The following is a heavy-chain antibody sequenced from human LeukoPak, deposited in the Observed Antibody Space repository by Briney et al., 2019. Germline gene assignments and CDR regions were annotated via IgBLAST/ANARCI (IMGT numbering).Heavy chain of an antibody. D-gene: IGHD6-13*01. J-gene: IGHJ3*01. CDR1: GFTFSNNP. Sequence: GGSLRLSCAASGFTFSNNPMSWVRQTPGKGLEWVSAISGSGGRTYYADSVKGRFTISRDNSKNTVYLQMNSLRAEDTAVYYCAKELVMGAPGMVGFDFWGQGTMVTVSS. CDR3: AKELVMGAPGMVGFDF. CDR2: ISGSGGRT. V-gene: IGHV3-23*01.